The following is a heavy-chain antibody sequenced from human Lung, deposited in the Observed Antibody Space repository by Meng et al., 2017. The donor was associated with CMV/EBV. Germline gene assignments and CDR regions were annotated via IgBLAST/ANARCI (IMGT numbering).Heavy chain of an antibody. V-gene: IGHV3-9*01. CDR2: ISWNSGNI. Sequence: SXKISXAASGFSFDDHAMHWVRQAPGKGLEWVSGISWNSGNIGHADSVKGRFTISRDNAKNSLYLQMDNLRTEDTALYYCVRDRNYGVYLGSDYWGQGTXVTVSS. D-gene: IGHD4-17*01. CDR1: GFSFDDHA. CDR3: VRDRNYGVYLGSDY. J-gene: IGHJ4*02.